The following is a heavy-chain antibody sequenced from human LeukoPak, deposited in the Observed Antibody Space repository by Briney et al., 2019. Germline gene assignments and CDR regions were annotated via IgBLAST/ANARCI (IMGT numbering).Heavy chain of an antibody. J-gene: IGHJ4*02. Sequence: PGRSLRLSCTASGFTFGDYAMSWLRQAPGKGLEWVGFIRSKAYGGTTEYAASVKGRFTISRDDSKSIAYLQMNSLKTEDTAVYYCTREKAGSGGSRTPGYWGQGTLVTVSS. CDR3: TREKAGSGGSRTPGY. V-gene: IGHV3-49*03. CDR2: IRSKAYGGTT. CDR1: GFTFGDYA. D-gene: IGHD2-15*01.